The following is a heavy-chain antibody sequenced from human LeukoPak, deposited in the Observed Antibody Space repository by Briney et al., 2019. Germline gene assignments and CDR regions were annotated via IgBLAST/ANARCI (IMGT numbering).Heavy chain of an antibody. J-gene: IGHJ4*02. CDR3: ARDTRYDSSGYYLFSFYFDY. CDR2: ISAYNGNT. Sequence: ASVKVSCKASGYTFTSYGISWVRQAPGQGLEWMGWISAYNGNTNYAQKLQGRVTMTTDTSTSTAYMELRSLRSDDTAVYYCARDTRYDSSGYYLFSFYFDYWGQGTLVTVSS. D-gene: IGHD3-22*01. CDR1: GYTFTSYG. V-gene: IGHV1-18*01.